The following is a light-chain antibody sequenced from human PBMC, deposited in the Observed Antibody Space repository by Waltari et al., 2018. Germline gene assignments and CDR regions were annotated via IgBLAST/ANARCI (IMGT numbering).Light chain of an antibody. CDR1: QSVTRA. Sequence: EIVLTHLLATLPLSPGESATLSCRTSQSVTRALAWYQQKPGQAPRLLIFGASNRATGIPDRFSGSGSGTDFSLTISSLEPEDFAVYYCQHYVRLPVTFGQGTKVEVK. CDR3: QHYVRLPVT. J-gene: IGKJ1*01. CDR2: GAS. V-gene: IGKV3-20*01.